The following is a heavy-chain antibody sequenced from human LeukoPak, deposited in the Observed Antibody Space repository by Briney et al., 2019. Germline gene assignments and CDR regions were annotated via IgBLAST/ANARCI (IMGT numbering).Heavy chain of an antibody. CDR2: IYPGDSDT. CDR3: ARTIVATGAYNWFDP. Sequence: GASLEISCQGSGYIFTSYWIGWVRPLPGKGLEWMGIIYPGDSDTRYSPSFQGQVTISADKSISTAYLQWSSLKASDTAMYYCARTIVATGAYNWFDPWGQGTLVTVSS. CDR1: GYIFTSYW. D-gene: IGHD5-12*01. V-gene: IGHV5-51*01. J-gene: IGHJ5*02.